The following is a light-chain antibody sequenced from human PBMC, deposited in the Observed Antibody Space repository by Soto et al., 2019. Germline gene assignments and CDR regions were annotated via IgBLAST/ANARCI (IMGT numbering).Light chain of an antibody. Sequence: EIVLTHSPATLSLSPCERATLSSRASQSVSSYLAWYQQKPGQGPRLLIYGASNRATGIPARFSGSGSGTDFTLTISSLEPEDFVVYYCQQRSSWPLITFGRGTHWRI. CDR2: GAS. J-gene: IGKJ5*01. CDR3: QQRSSWPLIT. CDR1: QSVSSY. V-gene: IGKV3-11*01.